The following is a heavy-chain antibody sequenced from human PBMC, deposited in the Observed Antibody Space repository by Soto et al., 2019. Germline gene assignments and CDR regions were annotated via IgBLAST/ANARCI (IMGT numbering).Heavy chain of an antibody. CDR3: ARAGGYDFWSGYYLNGFDP. CDR1: ADTITKYG. J-gene: IGHJ5*02. CDR2: INPNSGGT. D-gene: IGHD3-3*01. Sequence: KVSKNAGADTITKYGGRCVSQETGQGVEWMGWINPNSGGTNYAQKFQGRVTMTRNTSISTAYMELSSLRSEDTAVYYCARAGGYDFWSGYYLNGFDPWGQATLVTVSS. V-gene: IGHV1-8*01.